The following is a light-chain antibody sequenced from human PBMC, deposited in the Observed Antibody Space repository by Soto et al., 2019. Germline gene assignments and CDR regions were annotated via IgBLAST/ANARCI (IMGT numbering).Light chain of an antibody. J-gene: IGKJ1*01. CDR3: QQYGSSPRT. CDR2: SAS. Sequence: DIVMTQSPGTVSLSAGETASLSCRASQNINNNLAWYQQKPGQAPRLLIYSASTRATDVPARFSGSGSGTDFTLTISRLEPEDFAVYYCQQYGSSPRTFGQGTKVDIK. CDR1: QNINNN. V-gene: IGKV3-20*01.